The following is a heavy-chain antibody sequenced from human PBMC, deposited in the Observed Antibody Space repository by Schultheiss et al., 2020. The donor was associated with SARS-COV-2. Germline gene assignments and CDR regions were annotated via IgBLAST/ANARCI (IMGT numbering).Heavy chain of an antibody. CDR3: ARDMRGFDY. V-gene: IGHV3-21*01. Sequence: GGSLRLSCAASGFTFSSYWMSWVRQAPGKGLEWVSSISSSSSYIYYADSVKGRFTISRDNAKNSLYLQINSLRAEDTAVYYCARDMRGFDYWGQGTLVTVSS. J-gene: IGHJ4*02. CDR1: GFTFSSYW. CDR2: ISSSSSYI.